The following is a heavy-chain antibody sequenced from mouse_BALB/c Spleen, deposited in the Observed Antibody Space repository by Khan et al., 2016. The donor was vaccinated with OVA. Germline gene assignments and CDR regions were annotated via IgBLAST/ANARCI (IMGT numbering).Heavy chain of an antibody. Sequence: QVQLQQSGAELMKPGASVKISCKATGYTFRSYWIEWVKQRPGHGLEWIGEISPGKGNNNFNEKFKGKATITAETSSNIAYIQLTSLTSEDSAADGCARGAGTTGGMDYWGQGTSVTVSS. CDR3: ARGAGTTGGMDY. J-gene: IGHJ4*01. V-gene: IGHV1-9*01. CDR2: ISPGKGNN. CDR1: GYTFRSYW. D-gene: IGHD4-1*01.